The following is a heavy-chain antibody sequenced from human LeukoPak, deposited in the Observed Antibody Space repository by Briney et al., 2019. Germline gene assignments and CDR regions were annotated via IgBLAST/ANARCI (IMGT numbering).Heavy chain of an antibody. J-gene: IGHJ4*02. V-gene: IGHV3-23*01. CDR2: LSGSGGST. CDR3: AKHISRSSWGGAFDY. Sequence: GGSLRLSCAAPGFTFRSYAMSWVRQAPGKGLGRVPALSGSGGSTYYADSVKGRFTISRDNSKNTLYLQLNSLRAEDTAVYYFAKHISRSSWGGAFDYWGQGTLVTVSS. D-gene: IGHD6-13*01. CDR1: GFTFRSYA.